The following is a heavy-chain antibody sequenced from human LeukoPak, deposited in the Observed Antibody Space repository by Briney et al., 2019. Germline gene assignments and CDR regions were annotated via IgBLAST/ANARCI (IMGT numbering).Heavy chain of an antibody. CDR1: GGSISSYS. Sequence: PSETLSLTCTVSGGSISSYSWTWIRQPPGKGLEWIGYIYYSVSTNYNPSLKSRVTISVDTSKNQFSLKLTSVTAVDTAVYYCARGWGYSSYFDYWGQGTLVTVPS. J-gene: IGHJ4*02. CDR2: IYYSVST. CDR3: ARGWGYSSYFDY. D-gene: IGHD5-18*01. V-gene: IGHV4-59*01.